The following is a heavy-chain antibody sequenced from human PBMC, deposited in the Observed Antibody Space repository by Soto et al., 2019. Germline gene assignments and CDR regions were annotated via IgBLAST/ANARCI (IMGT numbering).Heavy chain of an antibody. V-gene: IGHV4-59*01. CDR3: ARAAVTHERYHYGMDV. CDR1: GGSISSYY. D-gene: IGHD4-17*01. Sequence: SETLSLTCTVSGGSISSYYWSWIRQSPGKGLEWIGCIYYSGNTNYNPSLKSRVTISVNTSKNQFSLRLTSVTAANTAVYYCARAAVTHERYHYGMDVWGQGTTVTVSS. CDR2: IYYSGNT. J-gene: IGHJ6*02.